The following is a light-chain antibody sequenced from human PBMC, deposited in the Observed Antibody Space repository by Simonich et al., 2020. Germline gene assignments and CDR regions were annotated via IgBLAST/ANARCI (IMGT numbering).Light chain of an antibody. CDR1: TGAVTSGHY. Sequence: QAVVTQEPSLTVSPGGTVTLTCGSSTGAVTSGHYPSWFQQKPCQSPRTLIYDTSNKHSWTPARFSGSLLGGKAALTLSGAQPEDEAEYYCLLSYSGAWVFGGGTKLTVL. CDR2: DTS. V-gene: IGLV7-46*01. J-gene: IGLJ3*02. CDR3: LLSYSGAWV.